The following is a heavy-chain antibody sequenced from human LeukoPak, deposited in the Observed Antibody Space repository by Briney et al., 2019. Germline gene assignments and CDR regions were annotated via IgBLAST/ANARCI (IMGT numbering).Heavy chain of an antibody. CDR1: GGSFSGYY. Sequence: SETLSLTCAVYGGSFSGYYWSWIRQPPGKGLEWIGEINHSGSTNYNPSLKSRVTISVDTSKNQFSLKLSSVTAADTAVYYCARRSKRITIFGVVPPGGWFDPWGQGTLVTVSS. J-gene: IGHJ5*02. D-gene: IGHD3-3*01. CDR3: ARRSKRITIFGVVPPGGWFDP. V-gene: IGHV4-34*01. CDR2: INHSGST.